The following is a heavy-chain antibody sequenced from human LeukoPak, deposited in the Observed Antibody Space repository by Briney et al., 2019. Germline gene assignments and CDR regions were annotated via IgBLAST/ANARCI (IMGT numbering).Heavy chain of an antibody. D-gene: IGHD1-26*01. J-gene: IGHJ2*01. V-gene: IGHV3-21*01. CDR3: ARDGWSGSYFWYLDL. Sequence: PGGSLRLSCAASGFTFSRYNMNWVRQAPGKGLEWVSFISSSSTHIYCADSVRGRFTISRDNAKNSLYLQMNSLRDEDTAVYYCARDGWSGSYFWYLDLWGRGTLVTVSS. CDR1: GFTFSRYN. CDR2: ISSSSTHI.